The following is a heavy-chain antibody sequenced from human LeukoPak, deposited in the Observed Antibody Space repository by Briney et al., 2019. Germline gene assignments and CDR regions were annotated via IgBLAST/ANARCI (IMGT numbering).Heavy chain of an antibody. CDR1: GGSFSGYY. Sequence: SETLSLTCAVYGGSFSGYYWSWIRQPPGKGLEWIGEINHSGSTNYNPSLKSRVTISVDTSKNQFSLKLISVTPEDTAVYYCSRGSAFDIWGQGTVVTVSS. CDR3: SRGSAFDI. V-gene: IGHV4-34*01. CDR2: INHSGST. J-gene: IGHJ3*02.